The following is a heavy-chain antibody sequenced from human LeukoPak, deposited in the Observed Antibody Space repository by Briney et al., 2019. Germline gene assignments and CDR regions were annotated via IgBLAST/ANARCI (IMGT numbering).Heavy chain of an antibody. CDR3: ARGGGYDGLYFDY. CDR2: ISGSAGST. J-gene: IGHJ4*02. V-gene: IGHV3-23*01. CDR1: GFSFSSYA. Sequence: SGGSLRLSCAASGFSFSSYAMSWVRQAPGKGLEWVSAISGSAGSTYSADSVKGRFTISRDNSKNTLYLQMNSLRAEDAAVYYCARGGGYDGLYFDYWGQGTLVTAPS. D-gene: IGHD6-19*01.